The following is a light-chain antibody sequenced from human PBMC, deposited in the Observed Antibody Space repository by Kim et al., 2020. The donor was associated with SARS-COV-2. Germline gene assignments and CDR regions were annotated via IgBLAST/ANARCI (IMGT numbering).Light chain of an antibody. J-gene: IGKJ4*01. CDR2: GAS. CDR3: QQYNDWLT. V-gene: IGKV3D-15*01. CDR1: QSVSSN. Sequence: SVSPGERAPLSCRASQSVSSNLAWYQQKFGQAPRLLIYGASTRATGIPARFSGSGSGTEFTLTISSLQSEDSAVYYCQQYNDWLTFGGGTKVDIK.